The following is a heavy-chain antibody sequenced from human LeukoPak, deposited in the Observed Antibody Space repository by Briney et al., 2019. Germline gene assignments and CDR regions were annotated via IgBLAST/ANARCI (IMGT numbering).Heavy chain of an antibody. CDR2: MNPNSGNT. D-gene: IGHD6-13*01. J-gene: IGHJ3*02. Sequence: ASVKVSCKASGYTFTSYDINWVRQATGQGLEWMGWMNPNSGNTGYAQKFQGRVTMTRNTSISTAYMELSSLRSEDTAVYYCASSIAAAGERAFDIWGQGTMVTVSS. V-gene: IGHV1-8*01. CDR1: GYTFTSYD. CDR3: ASSIAAAGERAFDI.